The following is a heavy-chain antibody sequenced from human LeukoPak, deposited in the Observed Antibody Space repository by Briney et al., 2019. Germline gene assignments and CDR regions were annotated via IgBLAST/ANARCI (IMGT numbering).Heavy chain of an antibody. J-gene: IGHJ4*02. CDR1: GYTFTSYG. Sequence: SVKVSFKAPGYTFTSYGISWVRQAPGQGLEWMGWISAYNGNTNYAQKLQGRVTMTTDTSTSTAYMELRSLRSDDTAVYYCARDARFYSSGWKPFDYWGQGTLVTVSS. CDR2: ISAYNGNT. V-gene: IGHV1-18*01. CDR3: ARDARFYSSGWKPFDY. D-gene: IGHD6-19*01.